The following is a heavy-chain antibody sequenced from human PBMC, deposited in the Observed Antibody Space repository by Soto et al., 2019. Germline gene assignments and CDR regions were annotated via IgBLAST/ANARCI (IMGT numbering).Heavy chain of an antibody. CDR3: ARSVAVSADYFYYGLDV. CDR2: IFDNRNT. V-gene: IGHV4-59*11. CDR1: GGSISSPY. Sequence: PSETLSLTCIVSGGSISSPYWSWIRQPPGKGLEWIGYIFDNRNTNYNPSLRSRVSMSVDTSKNQFSLMLRSVSAADTAVYYCARSVAVSADYFYYGLDVWGHGTTVTASS. D-gene: IGHD6-19*01. J-gene: IGHJ6*02.